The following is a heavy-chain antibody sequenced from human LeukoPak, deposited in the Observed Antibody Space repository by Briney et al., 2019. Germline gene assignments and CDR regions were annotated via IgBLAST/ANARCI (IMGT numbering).Heavy chain of an antibody. V-gene: IGHV1-8*03. D-gene: IGHD3-10*01. CDR3: ARGVSMVRGATYYYYMDV. CDR2: MNPNSGNT. J-gene: IGHJ6*03. Sequence: ASVKVSCKASGYTFTSYDINWVRQATGQGPEWMGWMNPNSGNTGYAQKFQGRVTITRNTSISTAYMELSSLRSEDTAVYYCARGVSMVRGATYYYYMDVWGKGTTVTVSS. CDR1: GYTFTSYD.